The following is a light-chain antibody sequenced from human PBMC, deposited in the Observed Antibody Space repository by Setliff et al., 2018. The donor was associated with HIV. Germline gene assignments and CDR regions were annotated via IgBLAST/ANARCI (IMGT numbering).Light chain of an antibody. V-gene: IGLV2-23*02. CDR3: CSLASSGTLV. CDR2: EVT. Sequence: QSVLTQPASVSGSPGQSITISCTGSNSDVESYNLVSWYQQHPGKAPKLMIYEVTKRPSRISSRFSGSKSGNTASLTISGLQAEDEADYYCCSLASSGTLVFGGGTQLTVL. J-gene: IGLJ2*01. CDR1: NSDVESYNL.